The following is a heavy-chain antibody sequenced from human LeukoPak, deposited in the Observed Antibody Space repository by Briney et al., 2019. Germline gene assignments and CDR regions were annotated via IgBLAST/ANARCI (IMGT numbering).Heavy chain of an antibody. V-gene: IGHV1-18*01. J-gene: IGHJ4*02. Sequence: ASVKVSCKASGYTFTNYGISWVRQAPGQGLEWMGWITTYNGNTYYAQKLQGRVTMTEDTSTDTAYMELSSLRSEDTAVYYCATTTGMVTYDYWGQGTLVTVSS. CDR3: ATTTGMVTYDY. CDR2: ITTYNGNT. CDR1: GYTFTNYG. D-gene: IGHD4-23*01.